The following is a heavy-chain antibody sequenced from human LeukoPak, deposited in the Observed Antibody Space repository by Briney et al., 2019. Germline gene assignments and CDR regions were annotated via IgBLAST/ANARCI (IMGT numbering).Heavy chain of an antibody. V-gene: IGHV3-21*01. CDR1: GFTFSSYS. CDR2: ISSSSSYI. J-gene: IGHJ4*02. CDR3: ARDGGYCSSTSCCHFDY. D-gene: IGHD2-2*01. Sequence: PGGSLRLSCAASGFTFSSYSMNWVRQAPGKGLEWVSSISSSSSYIYYADSVKGRFTISRDNAKNSLYLQMNSLRAEDTAVYYCARDGGYCSSTSCCHFDYWGQGTLVTVSS.